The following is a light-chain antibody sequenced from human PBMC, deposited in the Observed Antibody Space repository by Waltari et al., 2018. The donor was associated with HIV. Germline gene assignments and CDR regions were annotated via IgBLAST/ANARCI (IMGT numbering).Light chain of an antibody. J-gene: IGLJ3*02. V-gene: IGLV1-47*01. CDR1: TSNIGTHH. Sequence: QSVLTQPPSASGSPGQRGTISCFGSTSNIGTHHVYWYQQLPGAAPQLLIYENSLRPSGVPDRFSGSKSGTSASLASSGRRAEDEAEYYCATWDDSLSGRWVFGGGTKLTVL. CDR2: ENS. CDR3: ATWDDSLSGRWV.